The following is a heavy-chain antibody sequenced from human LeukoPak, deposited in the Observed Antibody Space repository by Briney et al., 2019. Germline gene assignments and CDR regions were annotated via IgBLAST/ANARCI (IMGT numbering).Heavy chain of an antibody. Sequence: SGGSLRLSCSASGFTFTSNAMHWVRQAPGKGLEYVPAISASGDSTYYADSVKGRFTISRDNSRNTLYLQMSSLRPEDTAVYYCVGLDVASYWGQGSLVTVSS. CDR3: VGLDVASY. V-gene: IGHV3-64D*06. D-gene: IGHD5-12*01. CDR1: GFTFTSNA. CDR2: ISASGDST. J-gene: IGHJ4*02.